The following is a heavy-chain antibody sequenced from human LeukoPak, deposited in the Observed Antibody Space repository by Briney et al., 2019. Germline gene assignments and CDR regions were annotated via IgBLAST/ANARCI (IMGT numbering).Heavy chain of an antibody. J-gene: IGHJ4*02. D-gene: IGHD4-11*01. V-gene: IGHV4-4*09. CDR1: GGSISGGY. CDR3: AKSYFDYSTYYSYYFNL. CDR2: VYTNGST. Sequence: SETLSLTCTVSGGSISGGYWSWIRQPPGRGLEWIGYVYTNGSTNYNPSLKSRVTISVDTSKSQFALKLSSVTAADTAVYYCAKSYFDYSTYYSYYFNLWGQGALVTVSS.